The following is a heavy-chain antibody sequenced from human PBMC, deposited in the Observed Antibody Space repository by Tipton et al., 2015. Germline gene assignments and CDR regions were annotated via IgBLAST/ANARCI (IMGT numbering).Heavy chain of an antibody. CDR2: IYYSGST. Sequence: TLSLACNVSGGSITSYYWSWIRQPPGKGLGWIGYIYYSGSTKYSPSLKSRVTISVDSSKTQLSLKLRSVTAADTAVYYCARFRFDYFDYWGHGTLVTVSS. J-gene: IGHJ4*01. V-gene: IGHV4-59*01. CDR3: ARFRFDYFDY. D-gene: IGHD3-3*01. CDR1: GGSITSYY.